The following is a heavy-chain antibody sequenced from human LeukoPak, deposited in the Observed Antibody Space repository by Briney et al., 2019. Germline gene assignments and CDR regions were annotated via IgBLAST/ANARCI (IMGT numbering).Heavy chain of an antibody. CDR3: ARAKYYGSVSSKRYYYYGMDV. Sequence: PSETLSLTCAVYGGSFSGYYWSWIRQPPGKGLEWIGEINHSGSTNYNPSLKSRVTISVDTSKNQFSLKLSSVTAADTAVYYCARAKYYGSVSSKRYYYYGMDVWGQGTTVTVSS. CDR1: GGSFSGYY. J-gene: IGHJ6*02. D-gene: IGHD3-10*01. CDR2: INHSGST. V-gene: IGHV4-34*01.